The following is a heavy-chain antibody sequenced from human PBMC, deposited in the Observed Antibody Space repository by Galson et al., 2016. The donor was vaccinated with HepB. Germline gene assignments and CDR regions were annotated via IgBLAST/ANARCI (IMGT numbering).Heavy chain of an antibody. D-gene: IGHD3-22*01. J-gene: IGHJ4*02. CDR3: AKDYDISARYEGY. CDR2: SSSSGDNT. V-gene: IGHV3-23*01. CDR1: GSTFSSYS. Sequence: SLRLSCAASGSTFSSYSMNWVRQAPGKGLEWVSLSSSSGDNTYYADSVKGRFTISRDNSKNTLYLQMNSLRAEDTAVYYCAKDYDISARYEGYWGQGTLVTVSS.